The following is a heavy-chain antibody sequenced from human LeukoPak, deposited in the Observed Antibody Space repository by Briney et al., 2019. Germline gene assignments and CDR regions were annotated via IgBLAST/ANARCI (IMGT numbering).Heavy chain of an antibody. CDR2: IYYTGKT. V-gene: IGHV4-39*01. D-gene: IGHD3-22*01. Sequence: TSAANLSLSCTASGDFISSSNDYWGWIRQPPGKGLDWIGNIYYTGKTYYKPSLNSRVSISTHTSNNQCPLKLRSVTGTDTAVYDCVRLYYYDSSLPPLWGQGTMVTVS. CDR3: VRLYYYDSSLPPL. J-gene: IGHJ4*02. CDR1: GDFISSSNDY.